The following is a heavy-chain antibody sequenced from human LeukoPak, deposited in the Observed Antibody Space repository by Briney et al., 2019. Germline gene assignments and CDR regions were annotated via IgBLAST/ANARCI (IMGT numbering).Heavy chain of an antibody. CDR2: IKSKKDGETI. D-gene: IGHD2-15*01. CDR1: GFTFSNVW. V-gene: IGHV3-15*01. Sequence: GGSLRLSCGASGFTFSNVWMSWVRQAPGKGLEWVGRIKSKKDGETIDYAAPARGRFSISRDDSINTLYLQMNSLKTEDTAVYYCATGAPSGGGHFDYWGQGTLVTVSS. CDR3: ATGAPSGGGHFDY. J-gene: IGHJ4*02.